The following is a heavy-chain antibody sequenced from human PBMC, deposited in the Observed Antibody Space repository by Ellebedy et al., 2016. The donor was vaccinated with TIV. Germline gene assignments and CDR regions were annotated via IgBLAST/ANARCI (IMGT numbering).Heavy chain of an antibody. Sequence: AASVKVSCKASGYTFTSYYMHWVRQAPGQGLEWMGVINPNAGHTTYVQKFQGRVTMTRDTSTSTVYMELSSLGSEDTAVYYRARGGGYNWNDAFYLNYWGQGTLVTVSS. J-gene: IGHJ4*02. V-gene: IGHV1-46*01. CDR1: GYTFTSYY. CDR3: ARGGGYNWNDAFYLNY. D-gene: IGHD1-20*01. CDR2: INPNAGHT.